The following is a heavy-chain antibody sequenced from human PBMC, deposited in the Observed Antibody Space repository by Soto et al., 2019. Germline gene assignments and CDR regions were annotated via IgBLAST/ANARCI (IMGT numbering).Heavy chain of an antibody. D-gene: IGHD5-18*01. CDR1: GYSFTSYW. V-gene: IGHV5-51*01. Sequence: GESLKISCKGSGYSFTSYWIGWVRQMPGKGLEWMGTIYPGDSDTRYSPSFQGQVTISADKSISTAYLQWSSLKASDTAMYYCARQGYSYGPDFDYWGQGTLVTVSS. CDR2: IYPGDSDT. CDR3: ARQGYSYGPDFDY. J-gene: IGHJ4*02.